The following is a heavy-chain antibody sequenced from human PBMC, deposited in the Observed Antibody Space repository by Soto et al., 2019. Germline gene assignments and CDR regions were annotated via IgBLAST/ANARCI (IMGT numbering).Heavy chain of an antibody. CDR1: GFTFSSYA. Sequence: GGSLRLSCAASGFTFSSYAMSWVRQAPGKGLEWVSAISGSGGSTYYADSVKGRFTISRDNSKNTLYLQMNSLRAEDTAVYYCAKGRVSNDYYDSSGYSCGMDVWAQGTTVPVS. CDR2: ISGSGGST. D-gene: IGHD3-22*01. J-gene: IGHJ6*02. CDR3: AKGRVSNDYYDSSGYSCGMDV. V-gene: IGHV3-23*01.